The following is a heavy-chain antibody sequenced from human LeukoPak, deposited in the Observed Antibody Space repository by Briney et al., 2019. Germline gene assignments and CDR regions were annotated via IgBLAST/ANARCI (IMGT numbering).Heavy chain of an antibody. CDR1: GFTFSSYS. J-gene: IGHJ6*02. Sequence: GGSLRLSCAASGFTFSSYSMNWVRQAPGKGLEWVSSISSSSSYIYYADSVKGRFTISRDNAKNSLYLQMHSLRPEDTAVYYCAKDPLYTYDDSRVSFGMDVWGQGTTVTVSS. V-gene: IGHV3-21*01. D-gene: IGHD5-18*01. CDR3: AKDPLYTYDDSRVSFGMDV. CDR2: ISSSSSYI.